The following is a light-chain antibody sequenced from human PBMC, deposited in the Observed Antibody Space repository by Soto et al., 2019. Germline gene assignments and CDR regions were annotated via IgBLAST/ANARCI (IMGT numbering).Light chain of an antibody. CDR1: QSISRF. V-gene: IGKV1-5*01. CDR2: DAS. CDR3: QQYNSYLWT. J-gene: IGKJ1*01. Sequence: DIQMTQSPSSLSASVGDRVTITCRASQSISRFLNWYQQKPGKAPKLLIYDASSLESGVPSRFGGSGSGTEFTLTISSLQPDDFATYYCQQYNSYLWTFGQGTKVDIK.